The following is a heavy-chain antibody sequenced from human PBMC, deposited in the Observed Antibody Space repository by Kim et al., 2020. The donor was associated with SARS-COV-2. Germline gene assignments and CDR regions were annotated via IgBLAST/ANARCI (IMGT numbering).Heavy chain of an antibody. CDR3: ARAPYYDSSGYWGWFDP. CDR2: INPSGGST. D-gene: IGHD3-22*01. V-gene: IGHV1-46*01. CDR1: GYTFTSYY. Sequence: ASVKVSCKASGYTFTSYYMHWVRQAPGQGLEWMGIINPSGGSTSYAQKFQGRVTMTRDTSTSTVYMELSSLRSEDTAVYYCARAPYYDSSGYWGWFDPWGQGTLVTVSS. J-gene: IGHJ5*02.